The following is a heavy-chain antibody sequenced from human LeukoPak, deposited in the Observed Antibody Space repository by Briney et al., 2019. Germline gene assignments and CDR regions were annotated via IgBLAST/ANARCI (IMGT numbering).Heavy chain of an antibody. J-gene: IGHJ4*02. Sequence: GGSLRLSCAASGFTFSSYGMHWVRQAPGKGLEWVAFIRYDGSNKYYADSVKGRFTISRDNSKNTLYLQMNSLRAEDTAVYYCAREPPYCGGDCYPSLDYWGQGTLVTVSS. CDR3: AREPPYCGGDCYPSLDY. V-gene: IGHV3-30*02. D-gene: IGHD2-21*02. CDR1: GFTFSSYG. CDR2: IRYDGSNK.